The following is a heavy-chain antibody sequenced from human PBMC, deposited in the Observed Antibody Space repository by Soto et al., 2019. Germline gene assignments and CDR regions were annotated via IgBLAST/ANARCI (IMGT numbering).Heavy chain of an antibody. Sequence: ASETLSLTCAVRGGSFSSYQWRWIRQTPGQGLEWIGEINHSGNTNYNPSLRSRITMSVDTSKKEFSLKLTSVNDADTAVYYCARGWRFDPWGQGTLVTVSS. CDR3: ARGWRFDP. D-gene: IGHD3-3*01. J-gene: IGHJ5*02. V-gene: IGHV4-34*01. CDR1: GGSFSSYQ. CDR2: INHSGNT.